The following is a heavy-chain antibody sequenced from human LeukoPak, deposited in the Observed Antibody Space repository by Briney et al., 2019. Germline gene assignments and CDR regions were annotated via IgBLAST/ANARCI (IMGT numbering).Heavy chain of an antibody. CDR1: GGSISSYY. Sequence: SETLSLTCTVSGGSISSYYWSWIRQPPGKGLEWMGYIYYSGRTYYNPSLKSRVTISVDTSKNQFSLKLSSVTAADTAVYYCARHSDDCSGSTCYDYWGQGTLVTVSS. V-gene: IGHV4-59*08. CDR3: ARHSDDCSGSTCYDY. CDR2: IYYSGRT. J-gene: IGHJ4*02. D-gene: IGHD2-15*01.